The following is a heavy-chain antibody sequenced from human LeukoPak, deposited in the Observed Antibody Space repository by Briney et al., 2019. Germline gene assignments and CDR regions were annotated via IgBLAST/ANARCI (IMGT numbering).Heavy chain of an antibody. CDR3: ARNYNWRFFDY. V-gene: IGHV4-39*01. Sequence: SETLSLTCTVSGGSISSSSYYWGWIRQPPGKGLEWIGSIYYSGSTYYNPSLKSRVTISVGTSKNQFSLKLSSVTAADTAVYYCARNYNWRFFDYWAREPWSPSPQ. J-gene: IGHJ4*02. CDR2: IYYSGST. CDR1: GGSISSSSYY. D-gene: IGHD1-20*01.